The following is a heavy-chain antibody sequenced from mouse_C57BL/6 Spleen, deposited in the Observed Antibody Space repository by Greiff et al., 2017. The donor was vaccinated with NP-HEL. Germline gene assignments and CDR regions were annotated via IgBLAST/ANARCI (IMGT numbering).Heavy chain of an antibody. D-gene: IGHD1-1*01. CDR2: INPNNGGT. CDR3: AIITTVVARYYYAMDY. J-gene: IGHJ4*01. V-gene: IGHV1-18*01. CDR1: GYTFTDYN. Sequence: VQLQQSGPELVKPGASVKIPCKASGYTFTDYNMDWVKQSHGKSLEWIGDINPNNGGTIYNQKFKGKATLTVDKSSSTAYMELRSLTSEDTAVYYCAIITTVVARYYYAMDYWGQGTSVTVSS.